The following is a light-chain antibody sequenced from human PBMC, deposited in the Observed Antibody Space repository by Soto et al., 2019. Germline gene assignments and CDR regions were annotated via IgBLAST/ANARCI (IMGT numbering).Light chain of an antibody. V-gene: IGLV3-21*01. J-gene: IGLJ2*01. CDR3: QVWEATGDQVV. CDR2: YDS. CDR1: NVGRRS. Sequence: SYELTQPPSVSVAPGEPARISCGGNNVGRRSVHWYQQKPGQAPFLVIYYDSDRPSGIPERFSGSNSGNTATLIISRVEAGDEADYYCQVWEATGDQVVFGGGTQLTVL.